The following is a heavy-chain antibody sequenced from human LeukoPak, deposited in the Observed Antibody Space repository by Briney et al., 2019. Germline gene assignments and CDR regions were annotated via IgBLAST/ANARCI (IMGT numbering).Heavy chain of an antibody. Sequence: PGGSLRLSCAASGFTFSSYSMNWVRQAPGKGLEWVSSISSSSSYIYYADSVKGRFTIPRDNAKNSLYLQMNSLRAEDTAVYYCARGGYSDHYFDYWGQGTLVTVSS. D-gene: IGHD6-13*01. CDR3: ARGGYSDHYFDY. CDR1: GFTFSSYS. CDR2: ISSSSSYI. V-gene: IGHV3-21*01. J-gene: IGHJ4*02.